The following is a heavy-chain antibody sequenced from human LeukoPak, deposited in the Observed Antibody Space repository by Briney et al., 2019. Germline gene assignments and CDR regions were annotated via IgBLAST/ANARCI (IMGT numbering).Heavy chain of an antibody. CDR3: ARDLPAAMDY. CDR1: GGSISSGSYY. Sequence: SETLSLTCTVSGGSISSGSYYWSWIRQPAGKGLEWIGRIYTSGSINYNPSLKSRVTISVDTSKNQFSLKLSSVTAADTAVYYCARDLPAAMDYWGQGTLVTVSS. D-gene: IGHD2-2*01. V-gene: IGHV4-61*02. J-gene: IGHJ4*02. CDR2: IYTSGSI.